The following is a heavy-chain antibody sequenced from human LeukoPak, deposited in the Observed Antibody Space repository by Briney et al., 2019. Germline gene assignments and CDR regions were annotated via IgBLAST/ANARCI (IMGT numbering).Heavy chain of an antibody. CDR2: ISSSNNST. CDR3: ARGNGPPGFDY. J-gene: IGHJ4*02. V-gene: IGHV3-21*01. Sequence: PGGSLRLSCVASGFTFSSFRMNWVRQAPGKGLEWVSCISSSNNSTYYADSVKGRFIISRDNAKNSLYLQMNSLRAEDTAVYYCARGNGPPGFDYWGQGTLVSVSS. D-gene: IGHD2-2*01. CDR1: GFTFSSFR.